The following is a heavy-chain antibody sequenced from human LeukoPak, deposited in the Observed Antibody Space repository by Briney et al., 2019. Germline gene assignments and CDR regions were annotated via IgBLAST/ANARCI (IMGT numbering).Heavy chain of an antibody. D-gene: IGHD4-23*01. J-gene: IGHJ4*02. CDR3: AKETTVVTLWGSFDY. Sequence: PGGSLRLSCAASGFTFSSSAMAWVRHAPGWGLEWVSTISYSGSGTYYADSVKGRFTISRDNSENTVYLQMTSLRVEDTAEYYCAKETTVVTLWGSFDYWGQGTLVTVSS. V-gene: IGHV3-23*01. CDR1: GFTFSSSA. CDR2: ISYSGSGT.